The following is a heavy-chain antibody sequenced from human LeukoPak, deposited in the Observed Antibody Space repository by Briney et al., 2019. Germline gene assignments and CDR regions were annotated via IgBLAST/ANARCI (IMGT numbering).Heavy chain of an antibody. V-gene: IGHV3-30*04. J-gene: IGHJ4*02. CDR1: GFTFSMSS. D-gene: IGHD6-13*01. CDR3: ARGRAGIAAAGFDY. CDR2: ISFDGANK. Sequence: PGGSLRPSCATSGFTFSMSSMHWVRLAPGKGLEWLAGISFDGANKFSGDSVKGRFSISRDNSKNTLYLQMNSLGLDDTAVYFCARGRAGIAAAGFDYWGQGTLVTVSS.